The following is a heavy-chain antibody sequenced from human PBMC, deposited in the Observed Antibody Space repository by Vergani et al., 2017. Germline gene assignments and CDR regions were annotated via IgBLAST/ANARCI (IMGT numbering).Heavy chain of an antibody. CDR2: IWYDGSNK. CDR1: GFTFSSYG. CDR3: AGTGVVGFGEPNNWFDP. V-gene: IGHV3-33*01. Sequence: QVQLVESGGGVVQPGRSLRLSCAASGFTFSSYGMHWVRQAPGKGLEWVAVIWYDGSNKYYADSVKGRFTISRDNSKNRLYLQMNSLRAEDTAVYYCAGTGVVGFGEPNNWFDPWGQGTLVTVAS. J-gene: IGHJ5*02. D-gene: IGHD3-10*01.